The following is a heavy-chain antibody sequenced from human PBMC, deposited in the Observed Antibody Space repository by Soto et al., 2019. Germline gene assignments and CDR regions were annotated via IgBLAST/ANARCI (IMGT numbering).Heavy chain of an antibody. CDR2: MWYDGTNE. Sequence: GGSLRLSCAASGFTFSTYGMHWVRQAPGKGLEWVAVMWYDGTNEKYADSVKGRFTISRDNSKSTLYLQMNSLRAEDTGVYYCARTDCSSSTCPSDLVGATTMDYRGDGTPVTVSS. CDR3: ARTDCSSSTCPSDLVGATTMDY. J-gene: IGHJ4*01. D-gene: IGHD2-2*01. V-gene: IGHV3-33*01. CDR1: GFTFSTYG.